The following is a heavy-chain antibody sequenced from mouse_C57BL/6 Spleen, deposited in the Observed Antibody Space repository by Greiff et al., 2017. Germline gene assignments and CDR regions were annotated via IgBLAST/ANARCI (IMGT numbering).Heavy chain of an antibody. CDR3: ARDRDYYGSSYWYFDV. V-gene: IGHV5-4*01. CDR2: ISDGGSYT. Sequence: EVLLVESGGGLVKPGGSLKLSCAASGFTFSSYAMSWVRQTPEKRLEWVATISDGGSYTYYPDNVKGRFTISRDNAKNNLYLQMSHLKSEDTAMYYCARDRDYYGSSYWYFDVWGKGTTVTVSS. D-gene: IGHD1-1*01. J-gene: IGHJ1*03. CDR1: GFTFSSYA.